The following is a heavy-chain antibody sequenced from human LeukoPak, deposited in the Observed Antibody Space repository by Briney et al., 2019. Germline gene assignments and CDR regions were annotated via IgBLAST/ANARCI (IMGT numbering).Heavy chain of an antibody. Sequence: PGGSLRLSCAASGFAFSTYYMTWVRQAPGKGLEWVANIKENGNEKNYADSVKGRFTISRDNAKNSVHLQMNTLRAEDTAVYYCARDRTYSYDSSGPYYDAYDIWGHGTMVTVSS. J-gene: IGHJ3*02. D-gene: IGHD3-22*01. CDR1: GFAFSTYY. CDR3: ARDRTYSYDSSGPYYDAYDI. CDR2: IKENGNEK. V-gene: IGHV3-7*05.